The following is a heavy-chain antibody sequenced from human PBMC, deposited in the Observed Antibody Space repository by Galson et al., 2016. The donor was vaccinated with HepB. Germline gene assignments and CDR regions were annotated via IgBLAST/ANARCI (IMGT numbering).Heavy chain of an antibody. CDR3: AKVGSEDSGYDLFDP. D-gene: IGHD5-12*01. V-gene: IGHV1-69*02. Sequence: SVKVSCKASGGSFGTYSIAWLRQAPGLGLEWMGKIMPIVGIADYAQQFQGRVTITADTSATTAYMELSSLRSEDTAVYYCAKVGSEDSGYDLFDPWGQGTLVTVSS. J-gene: IGHJ5*02. CDR2: IMPIVGIA. CDR1: GGSFGTYS.